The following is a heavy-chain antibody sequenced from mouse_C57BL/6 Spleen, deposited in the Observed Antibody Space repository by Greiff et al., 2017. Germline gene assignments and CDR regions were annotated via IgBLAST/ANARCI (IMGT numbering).Heavy chain of an antibody. J-gene: IGHJ2*01. CDR1: GYTFTSYW. V-gene: IGHV1-69*01. Sequence: QVQLQQPGAELVMPGASVKLSCKASGYTFTSYWMHWVKQRPGQGLEWIGEIDPSDSYTNYNPKVKGKSTLTVDKSSSTDYMQLSSLTSEDSAVYYCARNGDFDYWGQGTTLTVSS. CDR2: IDPSDSYT. CDR3: ARNGDFDY.